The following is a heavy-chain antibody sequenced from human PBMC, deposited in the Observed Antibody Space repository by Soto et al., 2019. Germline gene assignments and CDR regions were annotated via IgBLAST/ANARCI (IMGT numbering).Heavy chain of an antibody. D-gene: IGHD3-10*01. CDR3: GRVSSASGTFGWLDT. V-gene: IGHV3-48*03. CDR2: ISNGASSI. J-gene: IGHJ5*02. Sequence: SGGSLRLSCAASGFTFRNYEMNWVRQAPGKGLEWISYISNGASSIEYADSVKGRFTVSRDNAKNLLYLQMTSLRVEDTAVYFCGRVSSASGTFGWLDTWGQGTLVTVSS. CDR1: GFTFRNYE.